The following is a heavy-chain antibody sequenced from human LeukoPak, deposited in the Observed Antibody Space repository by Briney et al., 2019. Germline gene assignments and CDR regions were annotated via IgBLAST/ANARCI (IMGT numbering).Heavy chain of an antibody. J-gene: IGHJ4*02. V-gene: IGHV3-7*01. CDR2: LNQDGREK. CDR1: GFTFSRYW. Sequence: GESLRLSCAASGFTFSRYWMTWVRQAPGKGLEWVANLNQDGREKYYMDSVTGRFTISRDNAKNSVFLQMNSLGAEDTAVYYCARDLGDGYNYSPLGYWGQGTLVTVSS. D-gene: IGHD5-24*01. CDR3: ARDLGDGYNYSPLGY.